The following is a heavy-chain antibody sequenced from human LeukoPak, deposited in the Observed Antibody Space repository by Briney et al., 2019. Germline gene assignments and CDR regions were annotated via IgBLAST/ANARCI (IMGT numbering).Heavy chain of an antibody. J-gene: IGHJ4*02. CDR3: ARDKISSGEMATTTFDY. CDR2: IIPIFGTA. V-gene: IGHV1-69*13. D-gene: IGHD5-24*01. CDR1: GYTFTGYY. Sequence: SVKVSCKASGYTFTGYYMHWVRQAPGQGLEWMGGIIPIFGTANYAQKFQGRVTITADESTSTAYMELSSLRSEDTAVYYCARDKISSGEMATTTFDYWGQGTLVTVSS.